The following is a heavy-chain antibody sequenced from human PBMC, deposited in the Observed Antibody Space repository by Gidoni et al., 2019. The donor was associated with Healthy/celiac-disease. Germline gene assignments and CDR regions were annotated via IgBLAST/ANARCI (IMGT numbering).Heavy chain of an antibody. CDR2: IRSKANSYAT. CDR1: GLTFIGSA. CDR3: TGGDSHAFDY. J-gene: IGHJ4*02. D-gene: IGHD2-21*02. Sequence: EVQLVESGGGLVQPGGSLTLSCAACGLTFIGSAMHWVRQCSGKGLEWVGRIRSKANSYATAYAASVKGRFTISRDDSKNTAYLQMNSLKTEDTAVYYCTGGDSHAFDYWGQGTLVTVSS. V-gene: IGHV3-73*02.